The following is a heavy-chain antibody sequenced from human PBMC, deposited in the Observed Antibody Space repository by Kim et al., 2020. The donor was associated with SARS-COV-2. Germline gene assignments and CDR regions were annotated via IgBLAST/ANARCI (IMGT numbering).Heavy chain of an antibody. CDR2: T. CDR3: ARNPAKTGWFDP. J-gene: IGHJ5*02. V-gene: IGHV1-8*01. D-gene: IGHD2-2*01. Sequence: TGYAHKVQGRVTMTRDTSINTAYMELSSLNSGDTAGYYCARNPAKTGWFDPWGQGTLVTVSS.